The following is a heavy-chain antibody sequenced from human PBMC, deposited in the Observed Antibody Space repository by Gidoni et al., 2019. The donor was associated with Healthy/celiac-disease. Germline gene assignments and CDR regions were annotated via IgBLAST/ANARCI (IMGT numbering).Heavy chain of an antibody. CDR3: ARDPGGKDAFDI. J-gene: IGHJ3*02. D-gene: IGHD1-26*01. V-gene: IGHV3-48*03. CDR1: GFTFSSYE. CDR2: ISSSGSTI. Sequence: EVQLVESGGGLVQHGGSLRLSCAASGFTFSSYEMNWVRQAPGKGLEWVSYISSSGSTIYYADSVKGRFTISRDNAKNSLYLQMNSLRAEDTAVYYCARDPGGKDAFDIWGQGTMVTVSS.